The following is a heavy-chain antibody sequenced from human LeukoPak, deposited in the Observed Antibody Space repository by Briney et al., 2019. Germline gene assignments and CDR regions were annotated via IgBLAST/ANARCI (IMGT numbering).Heavy chain of an antibody. D-gene: IGHD3-22*01. CDR3: AKGTVVVTAYFDY. J-gene: IGHJ4*02. V-gene: IGHV3-9*01. CDR2: ISWNSGSV. CDR1: GFTFDDYA. Sequence: HSGGSLRLSCAASGFTFDDYAMHWVRQPPGKGLEWVSGISWNSGSVGYADSVKGRFTISRDNAKNSLYLQMNSLRAEDTALYYCAKGTVVVTAYFDYWGKGTLVTVSS.